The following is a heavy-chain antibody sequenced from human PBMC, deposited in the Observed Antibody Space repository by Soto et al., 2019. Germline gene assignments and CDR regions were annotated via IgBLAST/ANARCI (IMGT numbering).Heavy chain of an antibody. CDR1: GDSIIGIYH. CDR2: IFHTGTT. Sequence: SETLSLTCAVSGDSIIGIYHWAWIRQPPGRSLEWIASIFHTGTTYYTPSLKSRVTISIDKSKNQFSLKLNSVTAADTGLYYCAARPYYYYGLDVWGQGTTVTVSS. CDR3: AARPYYYYGLDV. J-gene: IGHJ6*02. V-gene: IGHV4-38-2*01.